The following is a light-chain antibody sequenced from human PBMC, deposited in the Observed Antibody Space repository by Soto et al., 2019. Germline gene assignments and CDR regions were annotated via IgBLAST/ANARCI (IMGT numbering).Light chain of an antibody. Sequence: QSALTQPASVSGSPGQSITISCTGTSSDVGGYDYVSWYQHHPGKAPQLLIYEVNNRPSGVSDRFSGSKSGNTASLTISGLQAEDEAHYYCSSYINNYTWGFGGGTKLTVL. J-gene: IGLJ3*02. CDR2: EVN. CDR3: SSYINNYTWG. V-gene: IGLV2-14*01. CDR1: SSDVGGYDY.